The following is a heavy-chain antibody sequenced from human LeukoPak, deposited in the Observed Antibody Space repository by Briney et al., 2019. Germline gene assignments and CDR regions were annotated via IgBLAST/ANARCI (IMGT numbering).Heavy chain of an antibody. J-gene: IGHJ4*02. CDR3: ARALLGDYGFDS. D-gene: IGHD4-17*01. V-gene: IGHV3-74*01. Sequence: GGSLRPSCAASGFTFSTYWMHWVRQTPGIGLVWVSRIKSDGKSTAYADSVKGRFTISRDNAKNTLYLQMSSLRAEDTAVYYCARALLGDYGFDSWGQGALVTVSS. CDR1: GFTFSTYW. CDR2: IKSDGKST.